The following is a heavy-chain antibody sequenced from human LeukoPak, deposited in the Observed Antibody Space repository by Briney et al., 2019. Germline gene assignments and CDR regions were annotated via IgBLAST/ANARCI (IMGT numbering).Heavy chain of an antibody. CDR2: ISAYNGNT. D-gene: IGHD5-18*01. CDR1: GYTFTSYG. Sequence: ASVKVSCKASGYTFTSYGISWVRQAPGQGLEWMGWISAYNGNTNYAQKLQGRVTMTTDTSTSTAYMELRSLRSDDTAVYYCARDSGGYSYGEFDYWGQGTPVTVSS. V-gene: IGHV1-18*01. CDR3: ARDSGGYSYGEFDY. J-gene: IGHJ4*02.